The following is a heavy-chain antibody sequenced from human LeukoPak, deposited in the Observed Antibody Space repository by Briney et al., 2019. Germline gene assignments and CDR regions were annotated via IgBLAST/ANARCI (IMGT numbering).Heavy chain of an antibody. V-gene: IGHV1-69*05. CDR2: IIPIFGTA. Sequence: ASVKVSCKASGGTFSSYAISWVRQAPGQGLEWMGRIIPIFGTANYAQKFQGRVTITTDESTSTAYMELSSLRSEDTAVYYCARRVLGDDSSGYSYYYYMDVWGKGTTVTVSS. CDR3: ARRVLGDDSSGYSYYYYMDV. J-gene: IGHJ6*03. CDR1: GGTFSSYA. D-gene: IGHD3-22*01.